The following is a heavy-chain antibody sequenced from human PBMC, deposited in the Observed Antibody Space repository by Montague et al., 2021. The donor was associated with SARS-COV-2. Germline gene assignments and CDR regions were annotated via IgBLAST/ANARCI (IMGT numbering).Heavy chain of an antibody. Sequence: TLSLTCTVSGGSLSSGGYYWSWIRQLPGKGLEWLGYFYYSGSTYYNPSLKSRVFISADMSKNQFFLNLTSVTAADAAVYYCASDLGRIVYYYGLDVWGQGTTVTVSS. V-gene: IGHV4-31*03. D-gene: IGHD2-21*01. CDR3: ASDLGRIVYYYGLDV. CDR2: FYYSGST. J-gene: IGHJ6*02. CDR1: GGSLSSGGYY.